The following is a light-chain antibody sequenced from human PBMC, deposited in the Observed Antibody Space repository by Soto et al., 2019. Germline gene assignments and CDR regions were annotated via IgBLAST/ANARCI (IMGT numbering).Light chain of an antibody. V-gene: IGKV1-33*01. Sequence: QMTQSPSSLSASVGDRVTITCQASQVISRNLNWYQQKPGKDPKLLSYGAFSLQTGVSSKFSVSVSAPHFTVTISSLQPEDIETYYCQQYDDLLPITFGQGTRLEIK. CDR2: GAF. J-gene: IGKJ5*01. CDR3: QQYDDLLPIT. CDR1: QVISRN.